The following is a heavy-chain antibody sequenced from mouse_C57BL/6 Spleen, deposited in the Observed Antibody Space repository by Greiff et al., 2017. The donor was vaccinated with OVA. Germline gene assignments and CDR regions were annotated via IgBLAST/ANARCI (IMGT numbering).Heavy chain of an antibody. CDR1: GYTFTSYW. V-gene: IGHV1-53*01. CDR3: ARDGSYWYFDV. J-gene: IGHJ1*03. D-gene: IGHD1-1*01. Sequence: QVQLQQPGTELVKPGASVKLSCKASGYTFTSYWMHWVKQRPGQGLDKFKSKATLTVDKSSSTAYMQLSSLTSEDSAVYYCARDGSYWYFDVWGTGTTVTVSS.